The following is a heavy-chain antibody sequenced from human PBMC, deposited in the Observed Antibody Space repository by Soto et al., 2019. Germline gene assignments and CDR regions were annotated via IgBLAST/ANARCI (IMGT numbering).Heavy chain of an antibody. CDR2: ISAYNGNT. J-gene: IGHJ4*02. D-gene: IGHD6-19*01. CDR3: ARDLGGSAVAGIGY. V-gene: IGHV1-18*01. CDR1: GYTFTSYG. Sequence: QVQLVQSGVEMKKPGASVKVSCKAPGYTFTSYGITWVRQAPGQGLEWMGWISAYNGNTNYAQKLQGRVTMTTDTPTSTAYMELRSLRSDDTAVYYCARDLGGSAVAGIGYWGQGTLVTVSS.